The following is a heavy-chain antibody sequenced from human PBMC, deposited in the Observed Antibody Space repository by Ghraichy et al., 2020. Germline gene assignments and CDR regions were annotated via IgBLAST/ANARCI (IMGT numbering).Heavy chain of an antibody. V-gene: IGHV3-23*01. CDR2: ISSSGDET. J-gene: IGHJ2*01. CDR3: AKIGERGIWYFDL. CDR1: GFSFSSHG. Sequence: GGSLRLSCAASGFSFSSHGMSWVRQAPGKGPEWVSAISSSGDETFYADSVKGRRTISRDNSKNTLYLQMNSLRAEDTAVYYCAKIGERGIWYFDLWGRGTLVSVSS.